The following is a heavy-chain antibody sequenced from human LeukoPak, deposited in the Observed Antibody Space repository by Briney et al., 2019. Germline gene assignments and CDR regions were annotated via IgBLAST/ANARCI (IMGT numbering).Heavy chain of an antibody. Sequence: GASVTVSCKASGGTFSSYTISWVRQAPGQGLEWMGRIIPILGIANYAQTFQGRVTITADKSTSTAYMELSSLRSEDRAVYYCARGVIAGANWFDPWGQGTLVSVSS. CDR3: ARGVIAGANWFDP. J-gene: IGHJ5*02. V-gene: IGHV1-69*02. CDR1: GGTFSSYT. CDR2: IIPILGIA. D-gene: IGHD6-13*01.